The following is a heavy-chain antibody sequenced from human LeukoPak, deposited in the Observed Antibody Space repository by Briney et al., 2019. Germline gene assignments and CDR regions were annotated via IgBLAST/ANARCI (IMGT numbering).Heavy chain of an antibody. J-gene: IGHJ6*02. CDR2: INPKNGGT. V-gene: IGHV1-2*06. D-gene: IGHD4-17*01. Sequence: ASVKVSCKASGYTFTGYYMHWVRQAPGQGLEWMGRINPKNGGTNYAQNFQGRVTMTRDTSISTAYMELSRLRPDDTAVYYCARDFDRNDYGESWTYYYDYGMDVWGRGTTVTVSS. CDR1: GYTFTGYY. CDR3: ARDFDRNDYGESWTYYYDYGMDV.